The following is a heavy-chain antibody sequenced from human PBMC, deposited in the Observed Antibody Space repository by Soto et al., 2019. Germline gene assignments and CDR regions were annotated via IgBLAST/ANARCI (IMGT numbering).Heavy chain of an antibody. D-gene: IGHD6-13*01. CDR1: GGSFSGYY. Sequence: SETLSLTCAVYGGSFSGYYWTWFLQSPWKGLEWIGEINHRGVTNYNPSLKSRVIISVDTSRNQFSLKLSSVTAADTAVYYCAREGLAAAGINNWFDPWGQGTLVTVSS. V-gene: IGHV4-34*01. CDR2: INHRGVT. CDR3: AREGLAAAGINNWFDP. J-gene: IGHJ5*02.